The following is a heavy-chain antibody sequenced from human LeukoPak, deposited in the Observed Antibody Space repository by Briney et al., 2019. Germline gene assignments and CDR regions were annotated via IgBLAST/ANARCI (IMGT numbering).Heavy chain of an antibody. CDR3: ARLNNWGYY. D-gene: IGHD7-27*01. V-gene: IGHV4-39*01. Sequence: SETLSLTCTVSGGSIRSSSNYWGWIRQPPGKGLEWIGSIYYSGSTYYNPSLKSRVTISVDTSKNQFSLKLNSVTAADTAVYYCARLNNWGYYWGQGTLVTVSS. CDR2: IYYSGST. CDR1: GGSIRSSSNY. J-gene: IGHJ4*02.